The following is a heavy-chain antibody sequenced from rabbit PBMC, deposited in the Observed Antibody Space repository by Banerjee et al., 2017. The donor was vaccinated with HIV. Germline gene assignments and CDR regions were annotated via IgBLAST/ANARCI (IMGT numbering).Heavy chain of an antibody. CDR2: IDPVFNST. CDR1: GFDFSLYY. V-gene: IGHV1S7*01. D-gene: IGHD1-1*01. J-gene: IGHJ3*01. Sequence: QLKESGGGLVQPGGSLTLSCKASGFDFSLYYMSWVRQAPGKGLEWIGYIDPVFNSTYYASWVNGRFTVSSHNAQNTLYLTLNSLTVADTATYFCAREYVDSSGYYDLWGQGTLVTVS. CDR3: AREYVDSSGYYDL.